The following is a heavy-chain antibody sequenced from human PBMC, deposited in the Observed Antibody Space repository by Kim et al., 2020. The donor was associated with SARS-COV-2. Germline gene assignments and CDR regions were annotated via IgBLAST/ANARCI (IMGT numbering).Heavy chain of an antibody. CDR2: IYTSGST. CDR3: ARGAKYSSGWYFLPRDYGMDV. V-gene: IGHV4-4*07. Sequence: SETLSLTCTVSGGSISSYYWSWIRQPAGKGLEWIGRIYTSGSTNYNPSLKSRVTMSVDTSKNQFSLKLSSVTAADTAVYYCARGAKYSSGWYFLPRDYGMDVWGQGTTVTVSS. J-gene: IGHJ6*02. CDR1: GGSISSYY. D-gene: IGHD6-19*01.